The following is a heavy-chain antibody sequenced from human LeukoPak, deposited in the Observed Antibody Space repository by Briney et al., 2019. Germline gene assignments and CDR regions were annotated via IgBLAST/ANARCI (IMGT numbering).Heavy chain of an antibody. V-gene: IGHV4-59*01. J-gene: IGHJ4*02. CDR2: IYYSGST. CDR3: ARYSSSSGYFDY. Sequence: SETLSLTCTVSGGSISSYYWSWIRQPPGKGLEWIGYIYYSGSTNYNPSLKSRVTISVDTSKNQFSLKLSSVAAADTAVYYCARYSSSSGYFDYWGQGTLVTVSS. CDR1: GGSISSYY. D-gene: IGHD6-6*01.